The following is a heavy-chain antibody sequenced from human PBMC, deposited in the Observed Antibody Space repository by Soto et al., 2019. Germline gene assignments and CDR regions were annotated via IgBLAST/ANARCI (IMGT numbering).Heavy chain of an antibody. CDR1: GYSLTTYW. Sequence: EVQLVQSGAEVAKPGESLKISCKASGYSLTTYWVGWVRQMPGKGLEWMGIIYPGDSDTRYSPSFQGQVTISADKSISTAYLQWSSLKASDTAIYYCARRVYGYSYADWGQGTLVTVSS. V-gene: IGHV5-51*03. CDR3: ARRVYGYSYAD. CDR2: IYPGDSDT. D-gene: IGHD5-18*01. J-gene: IGHJ4*02.